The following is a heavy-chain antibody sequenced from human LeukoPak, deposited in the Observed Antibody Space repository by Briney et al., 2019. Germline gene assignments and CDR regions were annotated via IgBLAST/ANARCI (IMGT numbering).Heavy chain of an antibody. D-gene: IGHD5-24*01. V-gene: IGHV1-69*13. J-gene: IGHJ6*02. CDR1: GGTFSSYA. CDR3: ARIRDGYNSYFFYGMDV. CDR2: IIALFGTA. Sequence: ASVKVSCKASGGTFSSYAISWVRQAPGQGLVWMGGIIALFGTANYAQKFQGRLTITADESTSTAYMELSSLRSEDTAVYYCARIRDGYNSYFFYGMDVWGQGTTVTVSS.